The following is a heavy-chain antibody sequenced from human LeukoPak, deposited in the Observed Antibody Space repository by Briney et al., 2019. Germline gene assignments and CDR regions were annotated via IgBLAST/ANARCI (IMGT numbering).Heavy chain of an antibody. V-gene: IGHV6-1*01. J-gene: IGHJ6*02. CDR3: ARSRSLALGSDRNRGYYYYGVDV. D-gene: IGHD3-22*01. CDR2: TYYRSKWYN. Sequence: SQTLSLTCAISGDSVSSNSAAWNWIRQSPSRGLEWLGRTYYRSKWYNDYAVSVKSRITINPDTSNNQFSLQLNSVTPEDTAVYYCARSRSLALGSDRNRGYYYYGVDVWGQGTTVTVSS. CDR1: GDSVSSNSAA.